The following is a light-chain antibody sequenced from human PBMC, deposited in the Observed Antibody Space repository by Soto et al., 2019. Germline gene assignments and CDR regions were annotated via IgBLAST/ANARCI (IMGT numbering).Light chain of an antibody. CDR2: AAS. CDR1: QSVRSL. J-gene: IGKJ4*01. Sequence: EIVLTQSPATLSLSPGERAALSCRASQSVRSLLAWYQQKPGQAPRLLIYAASNRATGIPARFSGSGSGTDFTLTISRLEPEDFAVYYCQQRSNWPPTFGGGTKVDI. CDR3: QQRSNWPPT. V-gene: IGKV3-11*01.